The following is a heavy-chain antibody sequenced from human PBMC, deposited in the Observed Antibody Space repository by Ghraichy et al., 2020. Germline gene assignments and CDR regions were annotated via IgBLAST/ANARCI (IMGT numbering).Heavy chain of an antibody. J-gene: IGHJ6*02. CDR2: IYYSGST. D-gene: IGHD2-2*01. CDR1: GGSISSGGYY. CDR3: ARGYCSSTSCPWYYYYGMDV. Sequence: SQTLSLTCTVSGGSISSGGYYWSWIRQHPGKGLEWIGYIYYSGSTYYNPSLQSRVTISVDTSKNQFSMKLSSVPAADTAVYYCARGYCSSTSCPWYYYYGMDVWGQGTTVTVSS. V-gene: IGHV4-31*02.